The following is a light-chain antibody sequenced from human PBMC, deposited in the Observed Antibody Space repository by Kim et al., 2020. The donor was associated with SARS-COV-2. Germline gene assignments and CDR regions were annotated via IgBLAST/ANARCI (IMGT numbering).Light chain of an antibody. Sequence: AAPGSRLTIIWPTSQSLGSSYNWFQHKPGKAPNRLLCGVTRLQSGVQSRLSGSGSGTDFTLTIRSLEPEDSATYYCQQRYRTPRTFGGGGKVDIK. CDR1: QSLGSS. CDR2: GVT. J-gene: IGKJ4*01. CDR3: QQRYRTPRT. V-gene: IGKV1-39*01.